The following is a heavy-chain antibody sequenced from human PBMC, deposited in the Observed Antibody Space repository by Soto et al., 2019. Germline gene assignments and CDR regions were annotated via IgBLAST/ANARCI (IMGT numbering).Heavy chain of an antibody. V-gene: IGHV1-69*13. Sequence: SVKVSCKTSGDIFSKYAITWVRQAPGQGLEWMGGVIPLFRTTNYAQKFQGGLTITADDSTTTAFMELNYLRSEDTAVYYRVPLQPSAIVGRPGMDVWGQGTTVTVSS. CDR2: VIPLFRTT. CDR1: GDIFSKYA. CDR3: VPLQPSAIVGRPGMDV. J-gene: IGHJ6*02. D-gene: IGHD6-6*01.